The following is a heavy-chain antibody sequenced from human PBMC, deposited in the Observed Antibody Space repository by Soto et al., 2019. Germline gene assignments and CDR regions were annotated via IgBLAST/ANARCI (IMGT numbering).Heavy chain of an antibody. D-gene: IGHD3-3*01. V-gene: IGHV4-59*08. CDR2: IYYSGST. Sequence: SETLSLTCTVSGGSISSYYWSWIRQPPGKGLEWIGYIYYSGSTNYNPSLKSRVTISVDTSKNQFSLKLSSVTAADTAVYYCARQNRISDFWSGYLFDYWGQGTLVTVSS. J-gene: IGHJ4*02. CDR1: GGSISSYY. CDR3: ARQNRISDFWSGYLFDY.